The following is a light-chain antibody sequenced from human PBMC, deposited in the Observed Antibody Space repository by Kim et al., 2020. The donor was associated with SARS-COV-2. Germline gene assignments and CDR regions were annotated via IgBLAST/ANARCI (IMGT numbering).Light chain of an antibody. J-gene: IGLJ2*01. V-gene: IGLV2-14*03. Sequence: QSALTQPASVSGSPGQSITISCTGTSSDVSAYNYVSWFQQHPGKAPKLMIYDVSSRPSGVSNRFSASKSGNTASLTISGLQAEDEADYYCTSYTSSSTLVFGGGTQLTVL. CDR1: SSDVSAYNY. CDR3: TSYTSSSTLV. CDR2: DVS.